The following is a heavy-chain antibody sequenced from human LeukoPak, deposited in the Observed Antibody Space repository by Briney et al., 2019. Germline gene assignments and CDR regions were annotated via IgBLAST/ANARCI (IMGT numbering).Heavy chain of an antibody. V-gene: IGHV1-69*04. CDR2: IIPIFGIA. J-gene: IGHJ4*02. CDR3: ARGSYYDSSGSSLKD. Sequence: GASVKVSCKASGGTFISYAIGWVRQAPGQGLEWMGRIIPIFGIANYAQKFQGRVTITADKSTSTAYMELSSLRSEDTAVYYGARGSYYDSSGSSLKDWGQGTLVTVSS. CDR1: GGTFISYA. D-gene: IGHD3-22*01.